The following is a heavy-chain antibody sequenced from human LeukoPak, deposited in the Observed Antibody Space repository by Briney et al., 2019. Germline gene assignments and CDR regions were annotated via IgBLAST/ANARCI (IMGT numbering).Heavy chain of an antibody. CDR3: ARGAYYYED. J-gene: IGHJ4*02. D-gene: IGHD3-22*01. CDR2: ISSSSSTI. V-gene: IGHV3-48*01. Sequence: GGSLRLSCAASGFTFSSHSMNWVRQAPGKGLEWVSYISSSSSTIYYADSVKGRFTISRDNAKNSLYLQMNRLRAEDTAVYYCARGAYYYEDWGQGTLVTVSS. CDR1: GFTFSSHS.